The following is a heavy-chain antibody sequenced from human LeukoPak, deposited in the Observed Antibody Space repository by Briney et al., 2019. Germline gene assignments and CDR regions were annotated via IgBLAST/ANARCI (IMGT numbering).Heavy chain of an antibody. CDR2: IKTDGSEE. D-gene: IGHD2-15*01. CDR1: GFTFSSHW. V-gene: IGHV3-7*05. J-gene: IGHJ3*02. CDR3: ARVYCSGGSCLDAFDI. Sequence: GGSLRLSCAASGFTFSSHWMSWVRQAPGKGLEWVAIIKTDGSEEDYVDAVKGRFTISRDNAKNCLYLQMNNLRAEDTAVYYCARVYCSGGSCLDAFDIWGQGTMVTVSS.